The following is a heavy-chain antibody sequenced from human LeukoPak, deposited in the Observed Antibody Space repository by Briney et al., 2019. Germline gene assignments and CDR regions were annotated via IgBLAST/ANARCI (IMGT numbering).Heavy chain of an antibody. Sequence: SATLSLTCTVSGGSVSSGSYYWSWIRQPPGKGLERIGYIYYSSSTNYNTSLKSRVTISVDTSKNQFYLKLSSVTAADTAVYYCARALSGPDFDFWGQGTLVTVSS. D-gene: IGHD3-9*01. CDR1: GGSVSSGSYY. V-gene: IGHV4-61*01. CDR2: IYYSSST. CDR3: ARALSGPDFDF. J-gene: IGHJ4*02.